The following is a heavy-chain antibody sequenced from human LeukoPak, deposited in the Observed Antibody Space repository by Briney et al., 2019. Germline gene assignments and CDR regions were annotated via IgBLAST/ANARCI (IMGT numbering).Heavy chain of an antibody. D-gene: IGHD2/OR15-2a*01. Sequence: SETLSLTCAVYGVSFSGYYWSWIRQPPGKGLEWIGEINHSGSTNYNPSLKSRVTISVDTSKNQFSLKLSSVTAADTAVYYCARVFYAPGDYWGQGTLVTVSS. CDR1: GVSFSGYY. CDR3: ARVFYAPGDY. CDR2: INHSGST. V-gene: IGHV4-34*01. J-gene: IGHJ4*02.